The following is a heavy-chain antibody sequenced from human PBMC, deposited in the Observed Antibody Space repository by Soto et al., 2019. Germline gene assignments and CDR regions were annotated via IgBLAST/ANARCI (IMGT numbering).Heavy chain of an antibody. CDR2: ISYDGSNT. J-gene: IGHJ6*02. D-gene: IGHD3-10*01. CDR3: ASDLSGRADV. CDR1: GFTFTTCA. Sequence: PGGSLRLSCAASGFTFTTCAMHWVRQAPGKGLEWVAAISYDGSNTYSADSVKGRFTISRDNSKDTLYLQLNSLRAEDTAVYYCASDLSGRADVWGQGTTVTVSS. V-gene: IGHV3-30-3*01.